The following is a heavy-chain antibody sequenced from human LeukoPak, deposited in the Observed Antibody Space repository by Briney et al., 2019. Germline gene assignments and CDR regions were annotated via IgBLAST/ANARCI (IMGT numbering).Heavy chain of an antibody. CDR3: AKDIGSSTPRDY. D-gene: IGHD6-13*01. Sequence: SETLSLTCAVYGGSLSAYYWSWIRQPPGKGLEWIGEINHSGSTNYNPSLKSRVTISVDTSKNQFSLKLTSVTAADTAVYYCAKDIGSSTPRDYWGQGTLVTVSS. J-gene: IGHJ4*02. V-gene: IGHV4-34*01. CDR2: INHSGST. CDR1: GGSLSAYY.